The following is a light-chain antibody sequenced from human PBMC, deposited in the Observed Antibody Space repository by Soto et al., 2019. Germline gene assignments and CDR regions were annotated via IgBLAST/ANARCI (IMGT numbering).Light chain of an antibody. CDR1: SSDVGSYNL. V-gene: IGLV2-23*02. CDR2: EVS. Sequence: QSALTQPASVSGSPGQSITISCTGTSSDVGSYNLVSWYQQHPGKAPKLMIYEVSKRPSGVSNRFSGSKSGNTASLTISGLQAEDAADYYCCSYAGSSTFYVFGPGTKLTVL. CDR3: CSYAGSSTFYV. J-gene: IGLJ1*01.